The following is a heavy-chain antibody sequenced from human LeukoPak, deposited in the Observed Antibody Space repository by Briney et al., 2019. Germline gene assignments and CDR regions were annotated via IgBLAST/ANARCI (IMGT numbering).Heavy chain of an antibody. CDR3: ASYDQKLAFDN. J-gene: IGHJ4*02. V-gene: IGHV4-4*07. CDR2: MYTDGST. CDR1: GGSMSSYY. Sequence: SETLSLTCIVSGGSMSSYYWSWIRQPAGKGLEWIGRMYTDGSTNYNPFLNSRVTMSVDTSKKHFSLRLNSVTAADTAVYYCASYDQKLAFDNWGQGTLVTVSS. D-gene: IGHD6-13*01.